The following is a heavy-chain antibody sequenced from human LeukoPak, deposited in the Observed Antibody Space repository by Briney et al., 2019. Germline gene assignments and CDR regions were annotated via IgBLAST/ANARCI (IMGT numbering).Heavy chain of an antibody. J-gene: IGHJ6*04. CDR3: ARDGRGFGELLWYYYYGMDV. CDR2: IKQDGSEK. D-gene: IGHD3-10*01. CDR1: GFTFSSYW. V-gene: IGHV3-7*03. Sequence: GGSLRLSCAASGFTFSSYWMSWVRQAPGKGLEWVANIKQDGSEKYYVDSVKGRFTISRDNAKNSLYLQMNSLRAKDTAVYYCARDGRGFGELLWYYYYGMDVWGKGTTVTVSS.